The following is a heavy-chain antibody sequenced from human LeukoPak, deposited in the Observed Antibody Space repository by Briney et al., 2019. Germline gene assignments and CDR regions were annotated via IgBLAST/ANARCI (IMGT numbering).Heavy chain of an antibody. Sequence: QAGGSLRLSCAASGFTFSSYWMSWVRQAPGKGLEWVANIKQDGSEKYYVDSVKGRFTISRDNAKYSLYLQMNSLRAEDTAVYYCASLPSSSWYFVVYWGQGTLVTVSS. CDR1: GFTFSSYW. V-gene: IGHV3-7*01. CDR3: ASLPSSSWYFVVY. J-gene: IGHJ4*02. D-gene: IGHD6-13*01. CDR2: IKQDGSEK.